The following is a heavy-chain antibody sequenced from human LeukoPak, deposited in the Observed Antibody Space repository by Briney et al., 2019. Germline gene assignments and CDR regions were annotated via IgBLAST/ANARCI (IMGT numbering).Heavy chain of an antibody. Sequence: PGASVKVSCKASGYTFTGYYMHWVRQAPGQGLEWMGWINPNSGGTNYAQKFQGSATMTTDTSISTAYMELSRLRSDDPAVYYCARGLIIAAAAGDYNWFDPWGQGTLVTVSS. CDR2: INPNSGGT. D-gene: IGHD6-13*01. J-gene: IGHJ5*02. V-gene: IGHV1-2*02. CDR3: ARGLIIAAAAGDYNWFDP. CDR1: GYTFTGYY.